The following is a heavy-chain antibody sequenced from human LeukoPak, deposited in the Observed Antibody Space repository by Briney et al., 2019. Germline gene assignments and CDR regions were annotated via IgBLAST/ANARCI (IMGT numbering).Heavy chain of an antibody. J-gene: IGHJ4*02. CDR1: GGSISSYY. V-gene: IGHV4-39*01. CDR2: IYYSGST. Sequence: SETLSLTCTVSGGSISSYYWGWIRQPPGKGLEWIGSIYYSGSTYYNPSLKSRVTISVDTSKNQFSLKLSSVTAADTAVYYCARGSVLRHFNYWGQGTLITVSS. D-gene: IGHD3-3*01. CDR3: ARGSVLRHFNY.